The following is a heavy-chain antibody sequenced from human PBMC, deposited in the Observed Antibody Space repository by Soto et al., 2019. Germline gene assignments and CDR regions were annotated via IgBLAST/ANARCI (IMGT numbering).Heavy chain of an antibody. CDR1: GFTLNNYW. D-gene: IGHD6-13*01. CDR2: INGDATST. CDR3: ARGDIAAATFFYSYGMDL. Sequence: QLVESGGGLVQPGGSLRLSCAASGFTLNNYWMHWVRQAPGMGLVWVSRINGDATSTSYAASVKGRFTISRDNASNTLYLQMNRLRAEDTPLYYLARGDIAAATFFYSYGMDLWGQGTTVTVS. J-gene: IGHJ6*02. V-gene: IGHV3-74*01.